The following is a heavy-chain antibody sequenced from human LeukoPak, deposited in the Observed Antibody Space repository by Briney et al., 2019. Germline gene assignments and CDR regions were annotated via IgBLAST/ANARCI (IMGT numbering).Heavy chain of an antibody. CDR3: ARDSYGYTGDY. CDR2: IYHSGST. Sequence: SETLSLTCAVSGGSISSGGYSWSWIRQPPGKGLEWIGYIYHSGSTYYNPSLKSRVTISVDRSKNQFSLKLSSVTAADTAVYYCARDSYGYTGDYWGQGTLVTVSS. CDR1: GGSISSGGYS. V-gene: IGHV4-30-2*01. J-gene: IGHJ4*02. D-gene: IGHD5-18*01.